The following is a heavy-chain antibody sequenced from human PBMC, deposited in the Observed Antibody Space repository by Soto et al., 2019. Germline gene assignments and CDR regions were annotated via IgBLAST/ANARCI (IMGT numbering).Heavy chain of an antibody. CDR3: ARVGLNSYGTTDAFDI. V-gene: IGHV1-69*13. Sequence: VKVSCKASGGTFSSYAISWVRQAPGQGLEWMGGIIPIFGTANYAQKFQGRVTITADESTSTAYMELSSLRSEDTAVYYCARVGLNSYGTTDAFDIWGQGTMVTVSS. CDR2: IIPIFGTA. CDR1: GGTFSSYA. D-gene: IGHD5-18*01. J-gene: IGHJ3*02.